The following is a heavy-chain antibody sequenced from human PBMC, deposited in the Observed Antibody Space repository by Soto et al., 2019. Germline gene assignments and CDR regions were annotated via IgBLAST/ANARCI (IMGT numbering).Heavy chain of an antibody. D-gene: IGHD6-13*01. V-gene: IGHV4-30-2*01. Sequence: SETLSVSCAGSGGSISSCGYSWSWIRQPPGKGLEWIGYICHSGSTYYNPSLKSRVTISVDRSKNQFSLKLSSVTAADTAVYHCAREGVSSSRYYYYGMPAWGPATTVTVSS. CDR1: GGSISSCGYS. CDR2: ICHSGST. CDR3: AREGVSSSRYYYYGMPA. J-gene: IGHJ6*02.